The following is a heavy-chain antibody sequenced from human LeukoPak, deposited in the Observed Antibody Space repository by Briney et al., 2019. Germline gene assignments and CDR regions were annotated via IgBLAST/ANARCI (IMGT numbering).Heavy chain of an antibody. CDR1: GISVGSNY. Sequence: GSLRLSCAVSGISVGSNYMTWVRQAPGKGLEWVLVLYSGGGTYYADSVRGRFTISRDITKKSFYLQMNTLRAEDTAVYYCALDDYTIRVPQFRYWGQGTRVTVSS. V-gene: IGHV3-53*01. CDR2: LYSGGGT. D-gene: IGHD4/OR15-4a*01. CDR3: ALDDYTIRVPQFRY. J-gene: IGHJ1*01.